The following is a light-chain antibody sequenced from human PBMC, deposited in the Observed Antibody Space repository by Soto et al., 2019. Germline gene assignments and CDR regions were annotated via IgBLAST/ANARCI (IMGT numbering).Light chain of an antibody. CDR1: QSVSSSQ. CDR3: QHYANSVWT. CDR2: AAS. V-gene: IGKV3-20*01. J-gene: IGKJ1*01. Sequence: IVLTQSPDTLSLSPGERATLSCRASQSVSSSQLVWYQQKPVQAPRLLIYAASSRATGIPDRFSGSGSGTDLTLTVSELETEDFAVYYCQHYANSVWTFGQGTKVEIK.